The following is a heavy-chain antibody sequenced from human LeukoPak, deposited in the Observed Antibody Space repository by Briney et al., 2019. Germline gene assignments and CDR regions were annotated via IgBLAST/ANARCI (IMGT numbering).Heavy chain of an antibody. CDR2: INTDGSST. Sequence: GGSLRLSCAASGFTFSSYWMHWVRQAPGKGLVWVSRINTDGSSTSYADSVKGRFTISRDNAKNTVYLQMNSLRVEDTALYYCARDRNYPRDQFDYWGQGTLVTVSS. D-gene: IGHD4-11*01. J-gene: IGHJ4*02. CDR1: GFTFSSYW. V-gene: IGHV3-74*01. CDR3: ARDRNYPRDQFDY.